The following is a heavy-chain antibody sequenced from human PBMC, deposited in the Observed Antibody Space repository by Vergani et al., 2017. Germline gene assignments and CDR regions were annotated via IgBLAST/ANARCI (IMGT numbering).Heavy chain of an antibody. D-gene: IGHD3-10*01. V-gene: IGHV3-23*01. CDR1: GFTFSSYA. CDR3: AREELGFRKPKGFDY. Sequence: EVQLLESGGGLVQPGGSLRLSCAASGFTFSSYAMSWVRQAPGKGLEWVSAISGSGGSTYYADSVKGRFTISRDNAKNSLYLQMTSLRAEDTAVYYCAREELGFRKPKGFDYWGQGTLVTVSS. J-gene: IGHJ4*02. CDR2: ISGSGGST.